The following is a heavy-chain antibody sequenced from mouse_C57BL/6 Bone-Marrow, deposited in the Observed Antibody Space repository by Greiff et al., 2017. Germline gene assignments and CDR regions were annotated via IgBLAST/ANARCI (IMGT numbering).Heavy chain of an antibody. V-gene: IGHV5-9-1*02. Sequence: EVQRVESGEGLVKPGGSLKLSCAASGFTFSSYAMSWVRQTPEKRLEWVAYISSGGDYIYYADTVKGRFTISRDNARNTLYLQMSSLKSEDTAMYYCTRDAHYYGSSHWYFDVWGTGTTVTVSS. CDR2: ISSGGDYI. CDR1: GFTFSSYA. D-gene: IGHD1-1*01. J-gene: IGHJ1*03. CDR3: TRDAHYYGSSHWYFDV.